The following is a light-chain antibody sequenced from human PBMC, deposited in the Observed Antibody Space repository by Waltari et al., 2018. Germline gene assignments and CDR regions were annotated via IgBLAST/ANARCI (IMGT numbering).Light chain of an antibody. V-gene: IGKV4-1*01. CDR2: WAS. Sequence: DIVMTHSPAFLAVSLDERATITCKSSHTVFHNFNNKNFLAWYRQKPGQLPKLLIYWASSRASGGPGRISGGGYETDFTLTINSLQAEDVAVSYCQQYYRSPLTFGGGTKVEIK. CDR3: QQYYRSPLT. J-gene: IGKJ4*01. CDR1: HTVFHNFNNKNF.